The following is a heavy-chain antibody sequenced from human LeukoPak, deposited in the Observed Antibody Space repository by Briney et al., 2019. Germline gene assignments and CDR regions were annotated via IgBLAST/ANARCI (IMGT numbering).Heavy chain of an antibody. J-gene: IGHJ4*02. CDR1: GYTFTSYG. CDR2: ISAYNGNT. Sequence: ASVKVSCKASGYTFTSYGISWVRQAPGQGLEWMGWISAYNGNTNYAQKLQGRVTMTTDTSTSTAHMELRSLRSDDTAVYYCARTKYDSSGRNGYFDYWGQGTLVTVSS. CDR3: ARTKYDSSGRNGYFDY. V-gene: IGHV1-18*01. D-gene: IGHD3-22*01.